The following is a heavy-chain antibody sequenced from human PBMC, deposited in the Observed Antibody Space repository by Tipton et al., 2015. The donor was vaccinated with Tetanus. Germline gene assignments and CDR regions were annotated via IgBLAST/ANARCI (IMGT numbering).Heavy chain of an antibody. D-gene: IGHD5-12*01. Sequence: GLVKPSETLSLTCGVSDGSFNAYYWSWIRQTPGKGLEWIGEVNQSGSTKYNPSFNSRAAISVDTSKSQFSLRVRSVTAADTAVYYCVRGRGFGAYSYAFEYWGQGALVTVSS. V-gene: IGHV4-34*01. J-gene: IGHJ4*02. CDR2: VNQSGST. CDR1: DGSFNAYY. CDR3: VRGRGFGAYSYAFEY.